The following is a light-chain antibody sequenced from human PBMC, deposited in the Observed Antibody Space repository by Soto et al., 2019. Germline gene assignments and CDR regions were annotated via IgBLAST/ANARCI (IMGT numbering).Light chain of an antibody. CDR2: EVS. Sequence: QSVLTQPASVSGSPGQSITIFCIGTSSDVGRYNYVSWYQQHPGKAPQLMIYEVSDRPSGVSNRFSGSKSGNTASLTISGLQAEDEADYYCSSFTSSSTYVFGTGTKVTVL. CDR1: SSDVGRYNY. J-gene: IGLJ1*01. V-gene: IGLV2-14*01. CDR3: SSFTSSSTYV.